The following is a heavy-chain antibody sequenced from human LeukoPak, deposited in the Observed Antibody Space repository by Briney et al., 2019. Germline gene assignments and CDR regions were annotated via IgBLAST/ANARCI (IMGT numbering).Heavy chain of an antibody. V-gene: IGHV4-39*07. Sequence: SETLSLTCTVSGGSISSSSYYWGWIRQPPGKGLEWIGNIYYSGSTYYNPSLKSRVTISVDTSKNQFSLKLSSVTAADTAVYYCARDHRYYGSGSYRDYWGQGTLVTVSS. CDR3: ARDHRYYGSGSYRDY. D-gene: IGHD3-10*01. CDR2: IYYSGST. CDR1: GGSISSSSYY. J-gene: IGHJ4*02.